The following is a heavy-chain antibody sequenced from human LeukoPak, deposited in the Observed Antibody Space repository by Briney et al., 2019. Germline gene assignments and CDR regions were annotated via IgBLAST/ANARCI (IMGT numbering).Heavy chain of an antibody. CDR3: ARNSSGFKLGDAFDI. D-gene: IGHD3-22*01. CDR2: INDDAYST. Sequence: VWSLRLSCAASGFTFRSYAMTWVRQAPGKGLEWISAINDDAYSTSYAASVKGRFPISRDNSKNTLYLQMNSLRAEDTAVYYCARNSSGFKLGDAFDIWGQGTLVTVSS. V-gene: IGHV3-23*01. CDR1: GFTFRSYA. J-gene: IGHJ3*02.